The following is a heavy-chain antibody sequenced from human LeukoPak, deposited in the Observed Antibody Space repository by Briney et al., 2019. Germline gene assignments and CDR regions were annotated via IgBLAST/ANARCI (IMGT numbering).Heavy chain of an antibody. CDR1: GDSISSYY. V-gene: IGHV4-4*07. J-gene: IGHJ4*02. D-gene: IGHD6-13*01. Sequence: SETLSLTCTVSGDSISSYYRSWIRQPAGKGLEWIGRIYSTGSTNYNPSLKSRVAMSVDTSKNQFSLRLRSVTAADTAVYYCARQIASAGTAGFDFWGQGARVTVSS. CDR3: ARQIASAGTAGFDF. CDR2: IYSTGST.